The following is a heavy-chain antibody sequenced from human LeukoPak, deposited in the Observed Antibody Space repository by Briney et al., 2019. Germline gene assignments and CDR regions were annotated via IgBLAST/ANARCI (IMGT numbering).Heavy chain of an antibody. D-gene: IGHD3-22*01. CDR2: IIPIFITA. CDR3: ARARNYYYDTSGSQAFDY. Sequence: GSSVKVSCKASGGTFSSYVISWVRQAPGQGLEWMGGIIPIFITATYAQKFQGRVRITADESTSTAYMELSSLRSEDTAVYYCARARNYYYDTSGSQAFDYWGQGTLVTVSS. CDR1: GGTFSSYV. J-gene: IGHJ4*02. V-gene: IGHV1-69*01.